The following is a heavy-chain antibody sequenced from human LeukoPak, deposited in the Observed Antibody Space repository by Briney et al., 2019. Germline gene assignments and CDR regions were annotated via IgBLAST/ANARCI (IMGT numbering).Heavy chain of an antibody. V-gene: IGHV1-18*01. CDR2: ISAYNGNT. CDR1: GYTFTSYG. D-gene: IGHD2-2*01. Sequence: ASVKVSCKASGYTFTSYGISGVRQAPGQGLEWMGWISAYNGNTNYAQKLQGRVTMTTDTSTSTAYMELRSLRSDDTAVYYCARDRADIVVVPAARDYYCYGMDVWGQGTTVTASS. J-gene: IGHJ6*02. CDR3: ARDRADIVVVPAARDYYCYGMDV.